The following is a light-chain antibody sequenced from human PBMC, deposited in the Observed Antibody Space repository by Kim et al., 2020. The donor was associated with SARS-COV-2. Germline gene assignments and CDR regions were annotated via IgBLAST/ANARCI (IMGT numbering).Light chain of an antibody. CDR3: QVWDSSSDHRVV. J-gene: IGLJ2*01. V-gene: IGLV3-21*04. CDR2: YDS. CDR1: SIGSKS. Sequence: SYELTQPPSVSVAPGKTARVSCGGNSIGSKSVHWYQQKSGQAPLLVISYDSDRPSGIAERFSGSNSGNTATLTISRVEAGDEADYYCQVWDSSSDHRVVFGGGTQLTVL.